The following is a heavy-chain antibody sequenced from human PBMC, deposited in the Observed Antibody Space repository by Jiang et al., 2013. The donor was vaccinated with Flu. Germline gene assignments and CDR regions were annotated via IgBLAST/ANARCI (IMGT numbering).Heavy chain of an antibody. D-gene: IGHD5-18*01. CDR2: IIPILGIA. CDR1: GGTFSSYA. CDR3: ARDRDTAMRADYFDY. Sequence: EVKKPGSSVKVSCKASGGTFSSYAISWVRQAPGQGLEWMGGIIPILGIANYAQKFQGRVTITADKSTSTAYMELSSLRSGDTAVYYCARDRDTAMRADYFDYWGQGTLVTVSS. V-gene: IGHV1-69*04. J-gene: IGHJ4*02.